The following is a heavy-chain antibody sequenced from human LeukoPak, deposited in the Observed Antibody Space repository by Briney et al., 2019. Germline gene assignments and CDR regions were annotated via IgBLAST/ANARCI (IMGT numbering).Heavy chain of an antibody. CDR1: GFTFSSYW. Sequence: GGSLRLSCAASGFTFSSYWMHWVRQAPGKGLVWVSRINSDGSSTSYADSVKGRFTISRDNAKNTLYLQMNSLRAGDTAVYYCARRGAVAGTVDYWGQGTLVTVSS. CDR3: ARRGAVAGTVDY. V-gene: IGHV3-74*01. J-gene: IGHJ4*02. D-gene: IGHD6-19*01. CDR2: INSDGSST.